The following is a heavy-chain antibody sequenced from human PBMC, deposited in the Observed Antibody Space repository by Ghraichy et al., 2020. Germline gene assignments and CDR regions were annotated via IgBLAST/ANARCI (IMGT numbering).Heavy chain of an antibody. CDR3: AKLEWVAVAGNIYYGMDV. CDR2: IRYDGSNK. D-gene: IGHD6-19*01. Sequence: GGSLRLSCAASGFTFSSYGMHWVRQAPGKGLEWVAFIRYDGSNKYYADSVKGRFTISRDNSKNTLYLQMNSLRAEDTAVYYCAKLEWVAVAGNIYYGMDVWGQGTTVTVSS. V-gene: IGHV3-30*02. CDR1: GFTFSSYG. J-gene: IGHJ6*02.